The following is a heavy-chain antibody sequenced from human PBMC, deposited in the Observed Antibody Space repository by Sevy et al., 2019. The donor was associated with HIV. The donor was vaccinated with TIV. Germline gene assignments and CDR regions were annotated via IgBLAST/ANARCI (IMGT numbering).Heavy chain of an antibody. CDR3: ARDRAVPGPAYDAFDI. Sequence: ASVKVSCKASGYTFTGYYMHWVRQAPGQGLEWMGWINPNSGGTNYAQKFQGRVTMTRDTSISTAYMELGRLRSDDTAVYYCARDRAVPGPAYDAFDIWGQGTMVTVSS. V-gene: IGHV1-2*02. CDR2: INPNSGGT. J-gene: IGHJ3*02. CDR1: GYTFTGYY. D-gene: IGHD2-21*01.